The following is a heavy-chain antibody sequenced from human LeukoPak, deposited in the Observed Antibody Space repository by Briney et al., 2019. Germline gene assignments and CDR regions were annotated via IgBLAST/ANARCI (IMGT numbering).Heavy chain of an antibody. D-gene: IGHD2/OR15-2a*01. V-gene: IGHV1-8*02. CDR1: GYTFTGYY. CDR3: AIRIFHYSSGSDY. CDR2: MNPNSGNT. Sequence: ASVKVSCKASGYTFTGYYMHWVRQATGQGLEWMGWMNPNSGNTGYAQKFQGRVTMTRNTSISTAYMELSSLRSEDTAVYYCAIRIFHYSSGSDYWGQGTLVTVSS. J-gene: IGHJ4*02.